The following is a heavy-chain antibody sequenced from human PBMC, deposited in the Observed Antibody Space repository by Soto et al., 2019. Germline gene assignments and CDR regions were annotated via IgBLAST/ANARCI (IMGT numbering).Heavy chain of an antibody. CDR1: GGTLSSAFSSHD. CDR2: IIPVFGTP. CDR3: TRYYVNTGGSIYVDY. V-gene: IGHV1-69*06. Sequence: QVQLVQSGAEVKKPGSSVKVSCKASGGTLSSAFSSHDFSWVRQAPGQGLQWMGGIIPVFGTPNYAQKFRGRVSITADKSTTTVYMELSSLRSEDTAVYYCTRYYVNTGGSIYVDYWGQGTLVSVSS. D-gene: IGHD3-10*02. J-gene: IGHJ4*02.